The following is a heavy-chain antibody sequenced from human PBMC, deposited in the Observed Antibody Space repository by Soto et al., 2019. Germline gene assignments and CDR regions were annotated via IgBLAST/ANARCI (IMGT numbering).Heavy chain of an antibody. CDR3: ARDLAAADH. Sequence: QVQLVQSGAEVKKPGASVKVSCRASGYTFTHYYLHWVRQAPGQGLEWLGIINPTGGSTNYAHEFQGRVTLTMDTSTGTVYMELSGLRSEDTAVFYCARDLAAADHLGQGSLVTVSS. V-gene: IGHV1-46*01. J-gene: IGHJ4*02. D-gene: IGHD6-13*01. CDR2: INPTGGST. CDR1: GYTFTHYY.